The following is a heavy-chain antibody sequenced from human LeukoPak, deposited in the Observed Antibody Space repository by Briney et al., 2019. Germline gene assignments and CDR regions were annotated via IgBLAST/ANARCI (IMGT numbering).Heavy chain of an antibody. CDR2: ISGSGGST. J-gene: IGHJ5*02. V-gene: IGHV3-23*01. CDR3: AKDTYWSGGSCYHRRGWFDP. Sequence: GGSLRLSCAASGFTFSSYAMSWVRQAPGKGLEWVSAISGSGGSTYYADSVKGRFTISRDNSKNALYLQMNSLRAEDTAVYYCAKDTYWSGGSCYHRRGWFDPWGQGTLVTVSS. D-gene: IGHD2-15*01. CDR1: GFTFSSYA.